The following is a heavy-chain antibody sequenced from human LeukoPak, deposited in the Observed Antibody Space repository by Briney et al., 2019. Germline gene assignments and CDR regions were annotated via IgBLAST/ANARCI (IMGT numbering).Heavy chain of an antibody. CDR1: GFTFSSYV. D-gene: IGHD6-19*01. J-gene: IGHJ4*02. V-gene: IGHV3-23*01. Sequence: PGGSLRLSCAASGFTFSSYVMSWVRQAPGKELEWVSAISGSGGSTYYADAVKGRFTISRDNSKNTLYLQMNSLRAEDTAVYYCAKDRAVAGSDYWGQGTLVTVSS. CDR2: ISGSGGST. CDR3: AKDRAVAGSDY.